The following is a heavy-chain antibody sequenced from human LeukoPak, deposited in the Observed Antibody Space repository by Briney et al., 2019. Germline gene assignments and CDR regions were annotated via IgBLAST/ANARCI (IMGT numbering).Heavy chain of an antibody. J-gene: IGHJ4*02. Sequence: GGSLRLSCAASGFTFSGSPILWVRQASGKGLEWVGRIRSKADNYATAYAASVQGRCTISRDDSKSTAYLQLNSLKTEDTAVYYCTQSNYWGQGALVTVSS. CDR3: TQSNY. CDR1: GFTFSGSP. V-gene: IGHV3-73*01. CDR2: IRSKADNYAT.